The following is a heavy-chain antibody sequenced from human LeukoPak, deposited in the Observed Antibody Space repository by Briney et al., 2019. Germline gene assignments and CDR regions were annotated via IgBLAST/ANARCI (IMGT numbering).Heavy chain of an antibody. V-gene: IGHV6-1*01. CDR2: TYYRSKWYN. CDR3: ARGPQAPFTWYFDL. CDR1: GDSVSSNSAA. D-gene: IGHD3-10*01. Sequence: SQTLSLTCAIFGDSVSSNSAAWNWIRQSPSRGLEWLGRTYYRSKWYNDFEVSVKSRITINADTSKNQSSLQLNSVTPEDTAVYYCARGPQAPFTWYFDLWGRGTLVTVSS. J-gene: IGHJ2*01.